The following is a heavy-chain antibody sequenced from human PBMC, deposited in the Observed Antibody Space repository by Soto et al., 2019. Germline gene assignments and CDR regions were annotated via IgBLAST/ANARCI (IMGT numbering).Heavy chain of an antibody. CDR3: AKCGIAARPSGRQEGFDY. J-gene: IGHJ4*02. Sequence: GGSVRLSCAASGFTFSSYAMSWVRQAPGKGLEWVSAISGSGGSTYYADSVKGRFTISRDNSKNTPYLQMNSLRAEDTAVYDCAKCGIAARPSGRQEGFDYWGQGSLVTVSS. V-gene: IGHV3-23*01. CDR2: ISGSGGST. CDR1: GFTFSSYA. D-gene: IGHD6-6*01.